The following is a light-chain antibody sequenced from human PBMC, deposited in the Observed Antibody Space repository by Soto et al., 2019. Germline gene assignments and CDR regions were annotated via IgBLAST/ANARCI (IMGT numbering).Light chain of an antibody. V-gene: IGKV1-5*03. CDR3: QQYDTYTWT. CDR1: QSIGDW. Sequence: DIQMTQSPPTLSASVGDRVTITCRASQSIGDWLAWYQQKPGKAPKLLIYKASILESGVPSRFSGSGSGTEFTLTISSLQPDDSATYYCQQYDTYTWTFGQGTKVEIK. CDR2: KAS. J-gene: IGKJ1*01.